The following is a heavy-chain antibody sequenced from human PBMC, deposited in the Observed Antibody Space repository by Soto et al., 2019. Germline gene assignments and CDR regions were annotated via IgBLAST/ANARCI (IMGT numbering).Heavy chain of an antibody. CDR2: INPNSGGT. D-gene: IGHD1-26*01. J-gene: IGHJ3*02. CDR3: AREGGSYDRDAFDI. CDR1: GYTFTGYY. V-gene: IGHV1-2*04. Sequence: ASVKVSCKASGYTFTGYYMHWVRQAPGQGLEWMGWINPNSGGTNYAQKFQGWVTMTRDTSISTAYMELSRLRSDDTAVYYCAREGGSYDRDAFDIWGQGTMVTVSS.